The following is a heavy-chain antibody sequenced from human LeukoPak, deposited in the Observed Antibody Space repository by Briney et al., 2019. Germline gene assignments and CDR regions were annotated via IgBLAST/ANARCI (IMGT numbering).Heavy chain of an antibody. V-gene: IGHV3-74*03. D-gene: IGHD3-3*01. CDR3: ARDQTYYDFWTGHYTAHYFDS. CDR2: VDSDGSSV. Sequence: GGSLRLSCAASGFTFSTYWMHWVRQAPGKGLVWVSRVDSDGSSVTYADSVNGRFTVSRDNAKNTLYLQMDSLGAEDTAVYYCARDQTYYDFWTGHYTAHYFDSWGQGTLVTVSS. CDR1: GFTFSTYW. J-gene: IGHJ4*02.